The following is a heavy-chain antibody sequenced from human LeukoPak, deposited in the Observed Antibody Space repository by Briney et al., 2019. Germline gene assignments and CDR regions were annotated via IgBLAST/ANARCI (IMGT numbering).Heavy chain of an antibody. CDR3: AKAASSSWPSYYYGMDV. CDR1: GFTFSSYS. CDR2: ITGSGGNT. J-gene: IGHJ6*02. D-gene: IGHD6-13*01. V-gene: IGHV3-23*01. Sequence: GGSLRLSCAASGFTFSSYSMSWVRQAPGKGLEWVSVITGSGGNTYYADSVKGRFTISKDNSKNTVYLQMSSLRVDDTAVYYCAKAASSSWPSYYYGMDVWGQGTTVTVSS.